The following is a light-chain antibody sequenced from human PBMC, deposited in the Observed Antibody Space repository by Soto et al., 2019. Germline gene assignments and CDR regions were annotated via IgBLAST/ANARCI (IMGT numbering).Light chain of an antibody. CDR3: QQSYSTPET. CDR1: QSINSY. Sequence: DIQMTQSPSSLSAAVGDRVTITCRASQSINSYLNWYHQKPGKAPKLLIYAAYSLQSGVPSRFSGSGSGTDFTLTISSLQPEDFATYYCQQSYSTPETFGQGTKVEIK. J-gene: IGKJ1*01. V-gene: IGKV1-39*01. CDR2: AAY.